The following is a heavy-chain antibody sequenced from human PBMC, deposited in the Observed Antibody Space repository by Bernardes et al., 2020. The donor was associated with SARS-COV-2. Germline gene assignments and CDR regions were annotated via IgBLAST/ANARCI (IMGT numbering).Heavy chain of an antibody. Sequence: GGSLRLSCAASGFIFSTYSMNWVRQAPGKGLERVSYISTSSGAIYYADSVKGRFTISRDNAKNSLFLQMNSLRAEDTAVYYCVRAGPRYSSGSSDYWGQGTLVTVSS. J-gene: IGHJ4*02. V-gene: IGHV3-48*01. CDR3: VRAGPRYSSGSSDY. CDR1: GFIFSTYS. CDR2: ISTSSGAI. D-gene: IGHD6-19*01.